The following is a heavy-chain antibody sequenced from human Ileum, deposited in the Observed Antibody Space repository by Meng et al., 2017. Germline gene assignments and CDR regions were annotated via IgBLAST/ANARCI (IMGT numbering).Heavy chain of an antibody. V-gene: IGHV1-8*01. CDR1: GFIFSSYD. J-gene: IGHJ4*02. CDR3: ARRTQSTGTALGY. CDR2: MNPNSGNT. D-gene: IGHD1-1*01. Sequence: QLQLAQSGPEVKKPGASVTVSCKASGFIFSSYDINWVRQAPRQGLEWMGWMNPNSGNTGFAQKFQDRITMTRDTSINTAYMELSSLTSEDTAVYYCARRTQSTGTALGYWGQGTLVTVSS.